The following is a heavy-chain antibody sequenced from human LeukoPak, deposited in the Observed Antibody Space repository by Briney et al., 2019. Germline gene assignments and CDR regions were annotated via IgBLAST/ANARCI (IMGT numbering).Heavy chain of an antibody. D-gene: IGHD3-22*01. J-gene: IGHJ6*03. CDR1: GFTFGDYA. V-gene: IGHV3-49*04. Sequence: PGGSLRLSCTASGFTFGDYAMSWVRQAPGKGLEWVGFIRSKAYGGTTEYAASVKGRFTISRDDSKSIACLQMNSLETEDTAVYYCSNYYDSSGYYAYYYYYMDVWGKGTTVTVSS. CDR2: IRSKAYGGTT. CDR3: SNYYDSSGYYAYYYYYMDV.